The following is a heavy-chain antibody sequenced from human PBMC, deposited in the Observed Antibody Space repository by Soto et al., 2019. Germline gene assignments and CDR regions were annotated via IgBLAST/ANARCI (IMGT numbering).Heavy chain of an antibody. Sequence: QVQLQESGPGLVKPSETLSLTCTVSGGSISSYYWSWIRQPPGKGLEWIGYIYYSGSTNYNPSLKSRVTISVDTSKNQCSVKLRSVTAADTAVYYCARDKNGYDFWSGYHYYYGMDVWGQGTTVTVFS. CDR1: GGSISSYY. J-gene: IGHJ6*02. CDR2: IYYSGST. D-gene: IGHD3-3*01. CDR3: ARDKNGYDFWSGYHYYYGMDV. V-gene: IGHV4-59*01.